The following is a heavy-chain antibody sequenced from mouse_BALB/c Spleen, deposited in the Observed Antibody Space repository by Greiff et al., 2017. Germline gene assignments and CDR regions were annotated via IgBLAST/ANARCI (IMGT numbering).Heavy chain of an antibody. CDR3: ARDRDRYGYAMDY. J-gene: IGHJ4*01. CDR1: GFTFSSYG. Sequence: EVMLVESGGGLVQPGGSLKLSCAASGFTFSSYGMSWVRQTPDKRLELVATINSNGGSTYYPDSVKGRFTISRDNAKNTLYLEMSSLRSEDTAMYYCARDRDRYGYAMDYWGQGTSVTVSS. V-gene: IGHV5-6-3*01. D-gene: IGHD2-14*01. CDR2: INSNGGST.